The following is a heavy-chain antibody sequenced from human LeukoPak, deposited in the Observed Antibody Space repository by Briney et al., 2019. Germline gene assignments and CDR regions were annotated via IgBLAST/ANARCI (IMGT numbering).Heavy chain of an antibody. CDR1: GFSFSNYA. V-gene: IGHV3-23*01. CDR3: AREESSSWYKTGFMDY. J-gene: IGHJ4*02. D-gene: IGHD6-13*01. Sequence: GGSLRLSCAASGFSFSNYAMSWVRQAPGKGLEWVSAISGSGASTYYADSVRGRFTVSRDNSKNTLSLQLSSLRAEDTAVYYCAREESSSWYKTGFMDYWGQGTLVTVSS. CDR2: ISGSGAST.